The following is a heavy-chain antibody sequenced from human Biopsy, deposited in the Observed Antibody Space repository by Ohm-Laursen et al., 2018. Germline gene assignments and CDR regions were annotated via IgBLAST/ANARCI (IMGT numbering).Heavy chain of an antibody. CDR1: GYTFIAYN. CDR3: VKSTGGKRYGMDV. V-gene: IGHV1-2*02. CDR2: ITPESGGT. Sequence: GASVKVSCKASGYTFIAYNIHWARQAPGQGLEWMGWITPESGGTDYAQKFRGRVSMKRDTSISTVYMELKSLTSDDTAVYYCVKSTGGKRYGMDVWGQGTTVTVSS. J-gene: IGHJ6*02. D-gene: IGHD5-24*01.